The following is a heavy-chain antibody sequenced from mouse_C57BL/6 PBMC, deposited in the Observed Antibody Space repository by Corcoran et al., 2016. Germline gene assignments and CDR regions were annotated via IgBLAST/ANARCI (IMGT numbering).Heavy chain of an antibody. D-gene: IGHD2-3*01. Sequence: QIQLVQSGPELKKPGETVKISCKASGYTFTTYGMSWVKQAPGKGLKWMGWINTYSGVPTYADDFKGRFAFSLETSASTAYLQINNLKNEDTATYVCARDDGYRYYAMDYGGQGTSVTVSS. V-gene: IGHV9-3*01. CDR2: INTYSGVP. CDR3: ARDDGYRYYAMDY. CDR1: GYTFTTYG. J-gene: IGHJ4*01.